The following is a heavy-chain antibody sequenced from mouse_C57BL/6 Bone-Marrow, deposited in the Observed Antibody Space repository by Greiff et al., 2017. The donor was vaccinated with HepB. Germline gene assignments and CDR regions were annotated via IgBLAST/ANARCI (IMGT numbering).Heavy chain of an antibody. V-gene: IGHV5-9-1*02. CDR2: ISSGGDYI. J-gene: IGHJ4*01. Sequence: EVKVVESGEGLVKPGGSLKLSCAASGFTFSSYAMSWVRQTPEKRLEWVAYISSGGDYIYYADTVKGRFTISRDNARNTLYLQMSSLKSEDTAMYYCTRGFVTTVVGMDYWGQGTSVTVSS. CDR1: GFTFSSYA. D-gene: IGHD1-1*01. CDR3: TRGFVTTVVGMDY.